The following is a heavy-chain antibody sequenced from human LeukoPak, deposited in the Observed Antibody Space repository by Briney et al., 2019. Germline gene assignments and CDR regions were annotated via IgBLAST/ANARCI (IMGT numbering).Heavy chain of an antibody. V-gene: IGHV3-23*01. CDR1: GFTFSSYG. CDR3: AKGGIHRGYYYYYMDV. CDR2: ISGSGGST. D-gene: IGHD6-13*01. Sequence: GSLRLSCAASGFTFSSYGMSWVRQAPGKGLEWVSAISGSGGSTYYADSVKGRFTISRDNAKNSLYLQMNSLRAEDTALYYCAKGGIHRGYYYYYMDVWGKGTTVTISS. J-gene: IGHJ6*03.